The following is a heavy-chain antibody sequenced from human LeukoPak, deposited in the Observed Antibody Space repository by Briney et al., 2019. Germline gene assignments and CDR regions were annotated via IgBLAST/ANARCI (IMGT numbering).Heavy chain of an antibody. CDR3: ARDQSADFWSGYRYYMDV. V-gene: IGHV4-30-2*01. Sequence: SETLSLTCTVSGGSISSGGYYWSWIRQPPGKGLEWIGYIYHSGSTYYNPSLKSRVTISVDTSKNQFSLKLSSVTAADTAVYYCARDQSADFWSGYRYYMDVWGKGTTVTVSS. J-gene: IGHJ6*03. CDR1: GGSISSGGYY. CDR2: IYHSGST. D-gene: IGHD3-3*01.